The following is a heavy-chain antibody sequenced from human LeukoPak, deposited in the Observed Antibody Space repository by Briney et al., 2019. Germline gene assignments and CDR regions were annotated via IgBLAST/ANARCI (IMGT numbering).Heavy chain of an antibody. J-gene: IGHJ4*02. CDR2: IYSGGST. Sequence: GGSLRLSCAASGFTVSSNYMSWVRQAPGKGLEWVSVIYSGGSTYYADSVKGRFTISRDNSKNTLYLQMNSPRAEDTAVYYCARDRGATMIVVVNFDYWGQGTLVTVSS. V-gene: IGHV3-53*01. D-gene: IGHD3-22*01. CDR3: ARDRGATMIVVVNFDY. CDR1: GFTVSSNY.